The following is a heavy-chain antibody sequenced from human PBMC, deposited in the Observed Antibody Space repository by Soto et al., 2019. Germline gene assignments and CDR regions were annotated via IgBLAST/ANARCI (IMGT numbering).Heavy chain of an antibody. CDR1: GGSISSGNYY. CDR3: ATMGTPATGLYFFDY. Sequence: QVQLQESGPGLVKPSQTLSLTCTVSGGSISSGNYYWSWIRQPPGKGLEWIGIISYSGSTYYSTSLTSRVTISVDTSKSQFSLNLRFVTAADTAVYYCATMGTPATGLYFFDYWGQGSLVTVSS. V-gene: IGHV4-30-4*01. CDR2: ISYSGST. J-gene: IGHJ4*02. D-gene: IGHD2-15*01.